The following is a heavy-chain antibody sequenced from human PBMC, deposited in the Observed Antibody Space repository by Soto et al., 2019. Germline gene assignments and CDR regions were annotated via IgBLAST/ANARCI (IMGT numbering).Heavy chain of an antibody. V-gene: IGHV1-46*01. CDR2: INPDGGGT. CDR3: ARVGPYYESSGYYYFDY. D-gene: IGHD3-22*01. Sequence: ASVKVSCKASGYTFTSYYMHWVRQAPGQGLEWMGIINPDGGGTTYAQRSQGRVTVTRDTSTRTVYMELSSLRSEDAAVYYCARVGPYYESSGYYYFDYWGQGTLVTVSS. CDR1: GYTFTSYY. J-gene: IGHJ4*02.